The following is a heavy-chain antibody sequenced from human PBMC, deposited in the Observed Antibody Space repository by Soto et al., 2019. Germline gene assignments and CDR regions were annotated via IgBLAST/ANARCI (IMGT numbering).Heavy chain of an antibody. CDR1: GYSFTSYW. V-gene: IGHV5-51*01. D-gene: IGHD6-13*01. Sequence: PGESLKISCKGSGYSFTSYWIGWVRQMPGKGLEWKGIIYPGDSDTRYSPSFQGQVTISADKSISTAYLQWSSLKASDTAMYYCASSTSYSSSWYVLMDVWGQGTTVTVSS. CDR3: ASSTSYSSSWYVLMDV. J-gene: IGHJ6*02. CDR2: IYPGDSDT.